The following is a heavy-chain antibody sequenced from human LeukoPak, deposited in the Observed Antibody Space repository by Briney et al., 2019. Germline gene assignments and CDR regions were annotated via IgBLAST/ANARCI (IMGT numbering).Heavy chain of an antibody. CDR3: ASTYYDYVWGSYRFYGMDV. CDR2: INPNSGGT. V-gene: IGHV1-2*02. D-gene: IGHD3-16*02. Sequence: ASVKVSCKASGYTFTGYYMHWVRQAPGHALERMGWINPNSGGTNYEQKFQGRVTMTRDTSISTAYMELSRLRSDDTAVYYCASTYYDYVWGSYRFYGMDVWGQGTTVTVSS. CDR1: GYTFTGYY. J-gene: IGHJ6*02.